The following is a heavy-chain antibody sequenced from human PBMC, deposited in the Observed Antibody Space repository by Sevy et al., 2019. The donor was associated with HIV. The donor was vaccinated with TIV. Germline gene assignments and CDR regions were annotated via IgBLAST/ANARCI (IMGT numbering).Heavy chain of an antibody. CDR1: GFPFSNFA. CDR3: AKRRVQSGLCGGGANYGMDV. V-gene: IGHV3-23*01. D-gene: IGHD2-21*01. CDR2: LIGGGSRT. J-gene: IGHJ6*02. Sequence: GGSLRLSCAASGFPFSNFAMSWVRQAPGKGLEWVSTLIGGGSRTYYADSVTGRFIISRDNSRNTLYLQMNSLRAEDTAIYYCAKRRVQSGLCGGGANYGMDVCGRGTTVTDSS.